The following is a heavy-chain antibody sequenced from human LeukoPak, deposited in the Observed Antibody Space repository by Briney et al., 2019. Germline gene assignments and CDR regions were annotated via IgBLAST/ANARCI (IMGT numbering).Heavy chain of an antibody. Sequence: PGRSLRLSCAASGFTFSSYAMHWVRQAPGKGLEWVAVISYEGSNKYYADSVKGRFTISRDNSKNTLYLQMNSLRAEDTAVYYCARATAMVYYFDYWGQGTLVTVSS. V-gene: IGHV3-30*04. CDR3: ARATAMVYYFDY. CDR1: GFTFSSYA. CDR2: ISYEGSNK. D-gene: IGHD5-18*01. J-gene: IGHJ4*02.